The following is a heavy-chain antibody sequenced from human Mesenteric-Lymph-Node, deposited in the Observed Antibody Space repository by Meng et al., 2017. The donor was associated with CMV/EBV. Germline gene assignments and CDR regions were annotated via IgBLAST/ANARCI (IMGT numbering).Heavy chain of an antibody. Sequence: GGSLRLSCADSGFTFTSYAMHWVRQAPGKGLEWVAFISYDGSNKYYADSVKGRFTISRDNSKNTLYLQMNSLRAEDTAVYYCARDRVYDFWSGYYYYGMDVWGQGTTVTVSS. V-gene: IGHV3-30-3*01. CDR1: GFTFTSYA. J-gene: IGHJ6*02. CDR3: ARDRVYDFWSGYYYYGMDV. D-gene: IGHD3-3*01. CDR2: ISYDGSNK.